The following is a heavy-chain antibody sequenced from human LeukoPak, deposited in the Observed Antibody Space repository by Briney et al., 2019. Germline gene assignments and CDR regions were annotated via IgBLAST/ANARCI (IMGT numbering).Heavy chain of an antibody. V-gene: IGHV4-59*12. D-gene: IGHD3-3*01. CDR1: SGSINSYY. CDR2: IYYSGST. CDR3: ARGPEKDYDFWSGYYYYFDY. J-gene: IGHJ4*02. Sequence: SETLSLTCTVSSGSINSYYWSWIRQPPGKGLEWIGYIYYSGSTDYNPSLKSRVTISVDTSKNQFSLKLSSVTAADTAVYYCARGPEKDYDFWSGYYYYFDYWGQGTLVTVSS.